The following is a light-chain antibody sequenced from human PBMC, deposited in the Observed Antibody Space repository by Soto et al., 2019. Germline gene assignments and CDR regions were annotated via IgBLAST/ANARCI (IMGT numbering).Light chain of an antibody. CDR3: QQSHSIPWT. Sequence: DIQMTQSPSSLSASVGDRVTITCRASQSISSNLNWYQQKPGKAPKLLIYAASNLQSGVPSTFSGSGSGTDFTLTISSLQPEDFGTYYCQQSHSIPWTFGQGTKVDIK. CDR2: AAS. CDR1: QSISSN. J-gene: IGKJ1*01. V-gene: IGKV1-39*01.